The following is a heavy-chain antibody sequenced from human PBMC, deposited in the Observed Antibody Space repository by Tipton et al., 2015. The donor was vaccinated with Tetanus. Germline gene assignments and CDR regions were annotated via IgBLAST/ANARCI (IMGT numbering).Heavy chain of an antibody. CDR2: IYFQGSP. CDR3: ARHLYGYWFDP. D-gene: IGHD2/OR15-2a*01. V-gene: IGHV4-39*02. Sequence: TLSLTCTVSGASISDKKYYWGWIRQAPGKGLGWIASIYFQGSPYYSPSLKSRLTIDVDTSQNLFSLRLTSVTAADTAVYYCARHLYGYWFDPWGQGALVTVSS. J-gene: IGHJ5*02. CDR1: GASISDKKYY.